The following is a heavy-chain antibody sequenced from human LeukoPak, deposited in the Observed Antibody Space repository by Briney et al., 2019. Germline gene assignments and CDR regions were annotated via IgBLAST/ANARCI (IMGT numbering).Heavy chain of an antibody. J-gene: IGHJ4*02. CDR1: GFTFSNYA. CDR2: ISGGGGST. V-gene: IGHV3-23*01. Sequence: RGSLRLSCAASGFTFSNYAMSWVRQAPGKGLEWVSSISGGGGSTYYADSVKGRFTISRDNSKNTLYLQMSSLRAEDTALYYCAKDTRGYYQPFDYWGQGTLVTVSS. D-gene: IGHD3-22*01. CDR3: AKDTRGYYQPFDY.